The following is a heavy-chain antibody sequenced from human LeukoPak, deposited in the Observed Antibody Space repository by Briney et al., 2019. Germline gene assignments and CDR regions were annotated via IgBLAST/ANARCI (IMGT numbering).Heavy chain of an antibody. D-gene: IGHD1-14*01. J-gene: IGHJ4*02. Sequence: GSLRLSCAASGFTFSTYAMSLVRQAPGEGLELVSYISKSGSTKYYADSVRGRFTISRDDPNNSLYLQMNSLRAEDTALYFCAREDGQTGYYFDYWGQGILVTVSS. CDR1: GFTFSTYA. CDR2: ISKSGSTK. V-gene: IGHV3-48*04. CDR3: AREDGQTGYYFDY.